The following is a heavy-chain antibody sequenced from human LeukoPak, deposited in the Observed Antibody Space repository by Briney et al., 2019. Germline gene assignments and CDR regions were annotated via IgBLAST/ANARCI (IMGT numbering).Heavy chain of an antibody. D-gene: IGHD6-13*01. V-gene: IGHV4-59*01. CDR2: IYYSGST. Sequence: SETLSLTCTVSGGSISSYYWSWMRQPPGKGLEWVGYIYYSGSTNYNPSLKSRVTISVDTSKNQFSLQLSSVTAADTAVYYCASAVSSSWVDYWGQGTRVTVSP. CDR3: ASAVSSSWVDY. CDR1: GGSISSYY. J-gene: IGHJ4*02.